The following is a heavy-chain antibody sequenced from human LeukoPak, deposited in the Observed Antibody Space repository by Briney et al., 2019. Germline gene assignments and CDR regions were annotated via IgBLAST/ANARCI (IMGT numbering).Heavy chain of an antibody. V-gene: IGHV4-34*01. CDR3: ARDNDMGFEY. CDR1: GGSFSGYY. CDR2: INHGGST. Sequence: PSETLSLTCAVYGGSFSGYYWSWIRQPPGKGLEWIGEINHGGSTNYNPSLKSRITMSVDTSKNQFSLKLSSVTAAETAVYYCARDNDMGFEYWGQGTLVTVSS. J-gene: IGHJ4*02. D-gene: IGHD3-9*01.